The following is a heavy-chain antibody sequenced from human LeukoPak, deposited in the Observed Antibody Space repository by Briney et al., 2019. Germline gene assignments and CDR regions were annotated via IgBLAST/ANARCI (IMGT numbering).Heavy chain of an antibody. Sequence: ASVKVSCKASGGTFSSYDINWVRQATGQGLEWMGWMNPNSGNTGYAQKFQGRVTMTRDTSISTAYMELSRLRSDDTAVYYCAREYCSGGSCYDYWVQGTLVTVSS. CDR3: AREYCSGGSCYDY. J-gene: IGHJ4*02. CDR1: GGTFSSYD. CDR2: MNPNSGNT. V-gene: IGHV1-8*02. D-gene: IGHD2-15*01.